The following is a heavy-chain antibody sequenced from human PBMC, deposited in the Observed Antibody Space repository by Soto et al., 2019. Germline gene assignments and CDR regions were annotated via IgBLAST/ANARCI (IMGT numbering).Heavy chain of an antibody. V-gene: IGHV3-23*01. CDR2: ISLSGGST. CDR3: AKDFVRAFDV. CDR1: GFTFSSYA. J-gene: IGHJ3*01. Sequence: EVLLLESGGGLVQPGGSLRLSCAASGFTFSSYAMTWVRQAPGKGLEWVSTISLSGGSTYYADSVEGRFTISRDNSKNTLFLQMNSLSAEDTVVYYCAKDFVRAFDVWGQGTMVTVSS.